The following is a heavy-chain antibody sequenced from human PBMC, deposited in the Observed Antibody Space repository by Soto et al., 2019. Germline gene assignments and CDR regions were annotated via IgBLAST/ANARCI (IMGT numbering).Heavy chain of an antibody. D-gene: IGHD4-17*01. J-gene: IGHJ5*02. V-gene: IGHV1-3*01. CDR3: ARGVSTVTPNWLDP. CDR1: GYTFSSYA. Sequence: GASVKVSCKASGYTFSSYAMNWVRQATGQRLEWMGWINAGNGNTKYSQKFQGRVTITRDTTASTAYRELSSLRSEDTAVYYCARGVSTVTPNWLDPWGQGALVTVSS. CDR2: INAGNGNT.